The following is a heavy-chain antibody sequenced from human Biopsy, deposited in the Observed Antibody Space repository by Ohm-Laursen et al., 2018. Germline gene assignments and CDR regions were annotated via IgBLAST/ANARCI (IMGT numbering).Heavy chain of an antibody. CDR3: ARDSRGGHLNTTLITGKNLDS. CDR2: IYYTGST. J-gene: IGHJ4*02. V-gene: IGHV4-59*01. CDR1: GESFNGYY. Sequence: SDTLPLTCAVYGESFNGYYWTWIRQSPGKGLEWIGYIYYTGSTNYNPSVKSRVTISVDTSKNQFSLKLNSVTAADTAVYFCARDSRGGHLNTTLITGKNLDSWGQGILVTVSS. D-gene: IGHD3-16*01.